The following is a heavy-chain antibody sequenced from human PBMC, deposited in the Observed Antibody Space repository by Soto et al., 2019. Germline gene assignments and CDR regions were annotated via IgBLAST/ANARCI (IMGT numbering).Heavy chain of an antibody. CDR3: ARSKVRRSSSSYYYYMDV. V-gene: IGHV1-8*01. D-gene: IGHD6-6*01. CDR2: MNPNSGNT. Sequence: ASVKVSCKASGYTFTSYDINWVRQATGQGLEWMGWMNPNSGNTGYAQKFQGRVTMTRNTSISTAYMELSSLRSEDTAVYYCARSKVRRSSSSYYYYMDVWGKGTTVTVSS. CDR1: GYTFTSYD. J-gene: IGHJ6*03.